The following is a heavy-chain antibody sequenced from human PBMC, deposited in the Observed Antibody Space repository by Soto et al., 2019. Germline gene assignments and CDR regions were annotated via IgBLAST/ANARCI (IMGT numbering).Heavy chain of an antibody. V-gene: IGHV3-23*01. D-gene: IGHD3-3*01. Sequence: GGSLRLSRVASGFTFSGYAMSWVRQAPGTGLECVSTISGSGDTTHYADSVKGRFAISRDNSKNTVYLQMNSLRAEDTAVYYCAKSNQIFGVLIDYFYYGMDVWGQGTTVTVSS. CDR1: GFTFSGYA. J-gene: IGHJ6*02. CDR3: AKSNQIFGVLIDYFYYGMDV. CDR2: ISGSGDTT.